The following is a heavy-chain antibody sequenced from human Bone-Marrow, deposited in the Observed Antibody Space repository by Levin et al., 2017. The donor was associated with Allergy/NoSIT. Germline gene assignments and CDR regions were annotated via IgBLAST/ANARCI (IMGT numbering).Heavy chain of an antibody. Sequence: RASVKVSCKVSGYTLTELSMHWVRQAPGKGLEWMGGFDPEDGETIYAQKFQGRVTMTEDTSTDTAYMELSSLRSEDTAVYYCATHHLTTVTNDYWGQGTLVTVSS. CDR3: ATHHLTTVTNDY. D-gene: IGHD4-17*01. CDR1: GYTLTELS. J-gene: IGHJ4*02. CDR2: FDPEDGET. V-gene: IGHV1-24*01.